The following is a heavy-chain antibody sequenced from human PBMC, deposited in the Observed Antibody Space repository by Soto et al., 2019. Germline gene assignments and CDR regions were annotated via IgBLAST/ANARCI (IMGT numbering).Heavy chain of an antibody. Sequence: PRLSCAASGLTFSSYAMHWVRQAPGKGLEWVAVISYDGSNKYYADSVKGRFTISRDNSKNTLYLQMSSLRAEDTAVYYCARDSRAQQVLRYFDLLLEDYWGKGTRVT. CDR2: ISYDGSNK. CDR3: ARDSRAQQVLRYFDLLLEDY. D-gene: IGHD3-9*01. CDR1: GLTFSSYA. J-gene: IGHJ4*02. V-gene: IGHV3-30-3*01.